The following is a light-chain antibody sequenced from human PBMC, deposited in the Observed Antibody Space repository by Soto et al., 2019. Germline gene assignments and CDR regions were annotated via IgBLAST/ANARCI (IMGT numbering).Light chain of an antibody. V-gene: IGKV4-1*01. CDR2: RAS. J-gene: IGKJ1*01. CDR1: QSVLYSSNNKNY. Sequence: DIVMTQSPDSLAVSLGERATINCKSSQSVLYSSNNKNYLAWYQQKPGQPLKLLIYRASTRESGVPDRFSGSGSGTDFTLTISSLQAEDVAVYYCQQYYSSWTFGQGTKVEIK. CDR3: QQYYSSWT.